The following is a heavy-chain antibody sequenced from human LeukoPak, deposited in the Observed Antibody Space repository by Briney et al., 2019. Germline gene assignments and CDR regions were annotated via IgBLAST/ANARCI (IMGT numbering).Heavy chain of an antibody. CDR1: GFTFSVYS. CDR3: ARTRFHAFDI. J-gene: IGHJ3*02. D-gene: IGHD3-10*01. V-gene: IGHV3-21*01. Sequence: GGSLRLSCAASGFTFSVYSMNWVRQSPGQGLEWVSSISSSSNFTFYADSVKGRFSISRDNAKDSLYLQINSLRAEDTAVYYCARTRFHAFDIWGQGTMVTVSS. CDR2: ISSSSNFT.